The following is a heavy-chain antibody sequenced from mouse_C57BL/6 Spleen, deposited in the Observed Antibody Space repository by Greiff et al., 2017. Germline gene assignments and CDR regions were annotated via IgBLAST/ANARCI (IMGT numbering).Heavy chain of an antibody. J-gene: IGHJ1*03. V-gene: IGHV1-18*01. CDR3: ARRGYYYGSSYWYVDV. CDR2: INPNNGGT. CDR1: GYTFTDYN. Sequence: VQLQQSGPELVKPGASVTIPCKASGYTFTDYNMDWVKQSHGKSLEWIGDINPNNGGTIYNQKFKGKATLTVDKSSSTAYMELRSLTSEDTAVYYCARRGYYYGSSYWYVDVWGTGTTVTVSS. D-gene: IGHD1-1*01.